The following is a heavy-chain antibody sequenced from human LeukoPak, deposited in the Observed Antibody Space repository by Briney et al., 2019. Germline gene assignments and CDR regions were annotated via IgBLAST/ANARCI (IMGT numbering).Heavy chain of an antibody. CDR2: MNPNSGNT. Sequence: GASVKVSCKASGYTFTSYDINWVRQATGQGLEWMGWMNPNSGNTGYAQKFQGRVTMTRNTSISTAYMELSSLRSEDTAVYYCARRPPYGDYVDYWGQGTLVTVSS. J-gene: IGHJ4*02. V-gene: IGHV1-8*01. CDR3: ARRPPYGDYVDY. D-gene: IGHD4-17*01. CDR1: GYTFTSYD.